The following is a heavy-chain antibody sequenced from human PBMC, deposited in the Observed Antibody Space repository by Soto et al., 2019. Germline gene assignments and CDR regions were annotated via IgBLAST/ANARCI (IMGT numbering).Heavy chain of an antibody. CDR3: ARARRDGYSGDFDY. J-gene: IGHJ4*02. CDR1: GVSFSGYY. CDR2: INHSGST. Sequence: SETLSLSCAVYGVSFSGYYWSWIRQPPGKGLEWVGEINHSGSTNYTPSLKSRVTISVDTSKNQFSLKLSSVTAADTAVYYCARARRDGYSGDFDYCGQVPLVTVSS. D-gene: IGHD4-4*01. V-gene: IGHV4-34*01.